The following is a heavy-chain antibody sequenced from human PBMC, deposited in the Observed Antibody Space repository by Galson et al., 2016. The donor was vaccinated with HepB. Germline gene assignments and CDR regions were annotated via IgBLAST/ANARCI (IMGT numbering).Heavy chain of an antibody. CDR2: ISDDGSQK. D-gene: IGHD3-22*01. J-gene: IGHJ4*02. CDR3: ARGYYYDSSAYYKYEGSKDYLEY. V-gene: IGHV3-30*03. Sequence: SLRLSCAASGLTFRGYSMHWVRQAPGKGLEWVAIISDDGSQKYYADSVMGRFTISRDNSKNTVSLQMNSLRPEDTGVYYCARGYYYDSSAYYKYEGSKDYLEYGGQGSLVTVSS. CDR1: GLTFRGYS.